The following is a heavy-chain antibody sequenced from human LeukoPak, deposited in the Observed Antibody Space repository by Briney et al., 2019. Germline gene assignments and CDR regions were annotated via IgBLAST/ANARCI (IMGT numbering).Heavy chain of an antibody. V-gene: IGHV3-53*01. D-gene: IGHD4-17*01. CDR3: ARRAGEYSHPYDY. CDR2: IYSGGNT. Sequence: GGSLRLSCTVSGFTVSSNSMSWVRQAPGKGLEWVSFIYSGGNTHYSDSVKGRFTISRDNSKNTLYLQMNSLRAEDTAVYYCARRAGEYSHPYDYWGQGTLVIVSS. J-gene: IGHJ4*02. CDR1: GFTVSSNS.